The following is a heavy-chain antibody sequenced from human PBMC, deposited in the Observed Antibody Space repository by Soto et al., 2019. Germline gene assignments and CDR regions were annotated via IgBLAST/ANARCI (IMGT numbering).Heavy chain of an antibody. Sequence: GASVHVSFKASRYTFTSYGISWVRQAPGQGLEWMGWISAYNGNTNYAQKPQGRVTMTTDTSTSTAYMEPRSLRSDDTAVYYCARAFGIVVVVAATPKYYYYGMDVWGQGTTVTVSS. J-gene: IGHJ6*02. CDR1: RYTFTSYG. CDR2: ISAYNGNT. CDR3: ARAFGIVVVVAATPKYYYYGMDV. D-gene: IGHD2-15*01. V-gene: IGHV1-18*01.